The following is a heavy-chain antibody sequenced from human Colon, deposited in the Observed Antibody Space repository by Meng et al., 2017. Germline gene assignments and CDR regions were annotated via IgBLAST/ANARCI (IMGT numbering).Heavy chain of an antibody. CDR2: GST. CDR3: ARDNWGSLDY. D-gene: IGHD7-27*01. CDR1: GASVSDTNYA. V-gene: IGHV4-61*01. Sequence: QVQLPESGPGLVRPSETLSLTCTVSGASVSDTNYAWSWIRQPPGKGLEWIGYGSTNHNPSLKRRVTISVDTSKNQFSLTLNSVTAADTAVYYCARDNWGSLDYWGQGTLVTVSS. J-gene: IGHJ4*02.